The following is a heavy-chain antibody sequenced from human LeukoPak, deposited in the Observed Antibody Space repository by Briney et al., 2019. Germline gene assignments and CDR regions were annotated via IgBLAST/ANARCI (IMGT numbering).Heavy chain of an antibody. J-gene: IGHJ4*02. D-gene: IGHD3-10*01. Sequence: ASVKVSCKASGYTFTGYYMHWVRQAPGQGLEWMGWINPNSGGTNYAQKFQGWVTMTRDTSISTAYMELSRLRSDDTAVYYCARGGHIITMVRGVITPSDHWGQGTLVTVSS. CDR3: ARGGHIITMVRGVITPSDH. CDR2: INPNSGGT. V-gene: IGHV1-2*04. CDR1: GYTFTGYY.